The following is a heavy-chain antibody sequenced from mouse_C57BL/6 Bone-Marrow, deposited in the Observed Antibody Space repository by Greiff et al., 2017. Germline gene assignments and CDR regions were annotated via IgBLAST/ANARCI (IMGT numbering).Heavy chain of an antibody. CDR3: ARETDYAFDY. D-gene: IGHD2-4*01. CDR2: IWNGGST. V-gene: IGHV2-2*01. Sequence: VQLQESGPGLVQPSQSLSITCTVSGFSLTSYGVHWVRQSPGKGLEWLGVIWNGGSTDYNAAFISRLSISKDNSTHQVFFKMNSLQADDKAIFYCARETDYAFDYWGQGTTLTVSS. J-gene: IGHJ2*01. CDR1: GFSLTSYG.